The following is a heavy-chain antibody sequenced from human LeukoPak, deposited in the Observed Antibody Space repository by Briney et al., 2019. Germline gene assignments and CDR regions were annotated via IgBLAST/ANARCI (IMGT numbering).Heavy chain of an antibody. D-gene: IGHD4-23*01. CDR2: IIPIFGTA. V-gene: IGHV1-69*06. CDR3: ARGPGGNSEWYFDL. CDR1: GGTFSSS. Sequence: SVKVSCKASGGTFSSSISWVRQAPGQGLEWMGGIIPIFGTANYAQKFQGRVTITADKSTSTAYMELSSLRSEDTAVYYCARGPGGNSEWYFDLWGRGTLVTVSS. J-gene: IGHJ2*01.